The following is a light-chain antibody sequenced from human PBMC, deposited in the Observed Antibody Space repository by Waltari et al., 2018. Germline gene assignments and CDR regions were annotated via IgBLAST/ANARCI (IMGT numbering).Light chain of an antibody. CDR1: QSLSSN. V-gene: IGKV3-15*01. CDR2: SAS. Sequence: EIVMTQSPATLSVSQGERATLSCRASQSLSSNLAWYQQKPGQAPRLLIYSASTRATGIPARFSVGGSGTEFTLTISSLQSEDFAVYYCQQYNNWPLTFGGGTKVEIK. CDR3: QQYNNWPLT. J-gene: IGKJ4*01.